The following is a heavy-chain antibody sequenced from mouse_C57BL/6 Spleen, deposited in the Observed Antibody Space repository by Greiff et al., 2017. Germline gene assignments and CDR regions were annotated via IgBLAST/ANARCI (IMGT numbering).Heavy chain of an antibody. D-gene: IGHD1-1*01. CDR2: IDPNSGGT. CDR3: ARDYGSSSFAY. V-gene: IGHV1-72*01. Sequence: QVQLQQPGAELVKPGASVKLSCKASGYTFTSYWMHWVKQRPGRGLEWIVRIDPNSGGTKYNEKFKSKATLTVDKPSSTAYMQLSSLTSEDSAVYYCARDYGSSSFAYWGQGTLVTVSA. J-gene: IGHJ3*01. CDR1: GYTFTSYW.